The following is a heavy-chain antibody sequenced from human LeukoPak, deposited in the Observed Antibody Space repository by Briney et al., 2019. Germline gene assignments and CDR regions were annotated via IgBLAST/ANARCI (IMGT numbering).Heavy chain of an antibody. CDR3: ARVGRPTSPGIAVAGKSAGVSAYYYGMDV. V-gene: IGHV1-2*02. D-gene: IGHD6-19*01. J-gene: IGHJ6*02. Sequence: ASVKVSCKASGYTFTGYYMHWVRQAPGQGLEWMGWINPNSGGTNYAQKFQGRVTMTRDTSISTAHMELSRLRSDDTAVYYCARVGRPTSPGIAVAGKSAGVSAYYYGMDVWGQGTTVTVSS. CDR2: INPNSGGT. CDR1: GYTFTGYY.